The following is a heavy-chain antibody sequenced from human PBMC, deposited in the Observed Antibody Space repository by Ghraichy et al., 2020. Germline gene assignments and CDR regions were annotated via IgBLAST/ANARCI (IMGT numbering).Heavy chain of an antibody. CDR3: ARDPATVTTLFDY. CDR1: GFTFSDYY. CDR2: ISSSGSTI. Sequence: WGSLRLSCAASGFTFSDYYMSWIRQAPGKGLEWVSYISSSGSTIYYADSVKGRFTISRDNAKNSLYLQMNSLRAEDTAVYYCARDPATVTTLFDYWGQGTLVTVSS. J-gene: IGHJ4*02. V-gene: IGHV3-11*01. D-gene: IGHD4-11*01.